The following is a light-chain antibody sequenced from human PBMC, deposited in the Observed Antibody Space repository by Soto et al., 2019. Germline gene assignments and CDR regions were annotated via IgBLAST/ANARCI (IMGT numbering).Light chain of an antibody. CDR1: NIGSRS. Sequence: SYELTQPPSVSVAPGKTARITCWGNNIGSRSVQWYQQKPGQAPVLVIYYDDDRPSGIPERFSGSNSGNTATLTISRVEAGDEADYYCQVWDSSSDHPGVVFGGGTQLTVL. J-gene: IGLJ2*01. CDR2: YDD. V-gene: IGLV3-21*04. CDR3: QVWDSSSDHPGVV.